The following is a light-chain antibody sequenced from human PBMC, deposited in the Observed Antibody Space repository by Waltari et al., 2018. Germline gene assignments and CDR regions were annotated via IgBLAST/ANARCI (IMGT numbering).Light chain of an antibody. V-gene: IGKV3-11*01. CDR1: QSISHY. J-gene: IGKJ3*01. CDR2: DAS. CDR3: QQRANSPIT. Sequence: EIVLTQSPATLSLSPGERATLPCKASQSISHYLAWYQQKPGHTPRLLIFDASNRATGIPARFSGRGSGTDFTLTISSLEPEDFAVYYCQQRANSPITFGPGTTVDIK.